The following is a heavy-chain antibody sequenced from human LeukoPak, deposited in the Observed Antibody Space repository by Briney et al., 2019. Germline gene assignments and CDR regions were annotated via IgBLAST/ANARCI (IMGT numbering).Heavy chain of an antibody. J-gene: IGHJ4*02. CDR3: ARAPSIRFLNPYVVY. CDR2: IILIFGSA. D-gene: IGHD3-3*01. Sequence: ASVKVSCKASGGTFSSHAISRVRQAPGQGLEWMGGIILIFGSANYAQKFQGRVTITADEPASTAYMDLSSLRAEDTAVYYCARAPSIRFLNPYVVYCGEGTHVTHSS. V-gene: IGHV1-69*13. CDR1: GGTFSSHA.